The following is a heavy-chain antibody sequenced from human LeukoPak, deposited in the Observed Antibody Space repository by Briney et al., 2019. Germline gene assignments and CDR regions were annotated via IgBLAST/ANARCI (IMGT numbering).Heavy chain of an antibody. CDR1: GGSISNY. CDR2: IYTSGST. J-gene: IGHJ4*02. CDR3: ASGRGATGY. V-gene: IGHV4-4*07. D-gene: IGHD1-26*01. Sequence: SETLSLTCTVSGGSISNYWSWIRQPAGKGLEWIGRIYTSGSTNYNPSLKSRVTMSVDTSKNQFSLKLSSVTAADTAVYYCASGRGATGYWGQGTLVTVSS.